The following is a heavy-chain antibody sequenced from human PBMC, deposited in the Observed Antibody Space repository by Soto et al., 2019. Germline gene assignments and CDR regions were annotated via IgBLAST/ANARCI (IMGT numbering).Heavy chain of an antibody. CDR3: ASLTYGSGSYYLDY. V-gene: IGHV4-59*08. CDR1: GGSISSYY. CDR2: IYYSGST. J-gene: IGHJ4*02. D-gene: IGHD3-10*01. Sequence: SETLSLTCTVSGGSISSYYWSWIRQPPGKGLEWIGYIYYSGSTNYNPSLKSRVTISVDTSKNQFSLKLSSVTAADTAVYYCASLTYGSGSYYLDYWGQGTLVTVSS.